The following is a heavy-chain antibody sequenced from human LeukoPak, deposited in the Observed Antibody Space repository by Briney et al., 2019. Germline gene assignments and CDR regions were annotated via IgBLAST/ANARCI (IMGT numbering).Heavy chain of an antibody. V-gene: IGHV1-46*01. J-gene: IGHJ4*02. CDR1: GGTFSSYA. CDR2: INPSGGST. Sequence: ASVKVSCKASGGTFSSYAISWVRQAPGQGLEWMGIINPSGGSTSYAQKFQGRVTMTRDTSTSTVYMELSSLRSEDTAVYYCARARYYGSGSYRDFDYWGQGTLVTVSS. D-gene: IGHD3-10*01. CDR3: ARARYYGSGSYRDFDY.